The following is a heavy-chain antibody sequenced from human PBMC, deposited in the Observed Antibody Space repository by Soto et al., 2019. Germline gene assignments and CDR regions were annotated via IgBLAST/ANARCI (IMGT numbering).Heavy chain of an antibody. Sequence: GGSLRLSCAATGFIFDNYGMHWVRQAPGKGLEWVAVISYDGSNKYYADSVKGRFTISRDNSKNTFYLQMNSLRADDTAVYYCAKDRDYYYYVMDVWGPGTTVTVSS. J-gene: IGHJ6*02. CDR1: GFIFDNYG. CDR2: ISYDGSNK. CDR3: AKDRDYYYYVMDV. V-gene: IGHV3-30*18.